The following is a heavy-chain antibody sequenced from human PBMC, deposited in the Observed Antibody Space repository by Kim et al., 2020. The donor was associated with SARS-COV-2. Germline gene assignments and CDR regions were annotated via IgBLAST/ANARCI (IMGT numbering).Heavy chain of an antibody. D-gene: IGHD3-22*01. CDR3: ARRRYYDSSGYLFDY. Sequence: GESLKISCKGSGYSFTSYWIGWVRQMPGKGLEWMGIIYPGDSDTRYSPSFQGQVTISADKSISTAYLQWSSLKASYTAMYYCARRRYYDSSGYLFDYWGQGTLVTVSS. V-gene: IGHV5-51*01. CDR1: GYSFTSYW. J-gene: IGHJ4*02. CDR2: IYPGDSDT.